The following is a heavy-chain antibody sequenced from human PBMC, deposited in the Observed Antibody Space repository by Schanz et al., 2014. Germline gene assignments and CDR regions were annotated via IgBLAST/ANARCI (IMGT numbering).Heavy chain of an antibody. CDR1: GGSISSGTYY. D-gene: IGHD6-25*01. CDR2: IYTSGST. V-gene: IGHV4-61*02. J-gene: IGHJ5*02. CDR3: AREPLSGYNWFDP. Sequence: QVQLQESGPGLVKPSQTLSLTCIVSGGSISSGTYYWSWLRQPAGKGLEWIGRIYTSGSTNYNPSLKSRVPIPLYTPKNQCSLKLSSVTAADTAVYYCAREPLSGYNWFDPWGQGSLVTVSS.